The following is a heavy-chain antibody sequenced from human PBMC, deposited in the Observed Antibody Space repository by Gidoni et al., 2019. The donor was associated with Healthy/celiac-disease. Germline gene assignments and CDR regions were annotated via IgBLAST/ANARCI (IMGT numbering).Heavy chain of an antibody. J-gene: IGHJ1*01. CDR2: IGGSGGST. D-gene: IGHD2-15*01. CDR3: AKDGDWSGGKGIEYFQH. Sequence: EVQLLESGGGLVQPGGSLRLSCAASGFTFSSSAMSGVRQAPGKGLEWVSAIGGSGGSTYYADSVKGRFTISRDNSKNTLYLQMNSLRAEDTAVYYCAKDGDWSGGKGIEYFQHWGQGTLVTVSS. V-gene: IGHV3-23*01. CDR1: GFTFSSSA.